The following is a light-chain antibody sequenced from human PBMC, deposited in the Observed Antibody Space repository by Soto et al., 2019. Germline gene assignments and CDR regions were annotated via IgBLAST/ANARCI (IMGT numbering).Light chain of an antibody. CDR2: KAS. J-gene: IGKJ1*01. CDR3: QRHNAYSRM. Sequence: DIQMTQSPSTLSASIGDRVTITCRASQSVDTWLDWDQQKPGKAPKVLIYKASSLQLGVPSRFSGSGSGTQLTLTIRSLQPDDFATYYCQRHNAYSRMFGQGTKVEIK. V-gene: IGKV1-5*03. CDR1: QSVDTW.